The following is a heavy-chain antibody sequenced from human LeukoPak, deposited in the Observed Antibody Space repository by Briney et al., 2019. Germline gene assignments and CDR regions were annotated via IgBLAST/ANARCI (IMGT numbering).Heavy chain of an antibody. CDR2: ISSHGGST. CDR1: GFTFSSYT. J-gene: IGHJ4*02. D-gene: IGHD3-10*01. Sequence: PGGSLRLSCLVSGFTFSSYTMHWVRQAPGKRLDYISAISSHGGSTYYADSVKGRFAISRDNSTNTLYLRMSSLRVEDTAVYYCVKDRWADYYGSGTYFDSWGQGTLVTVSS. V-gene: IGHV3-64D*06. CDR3: VKDRWADYYGSGTYFDS.